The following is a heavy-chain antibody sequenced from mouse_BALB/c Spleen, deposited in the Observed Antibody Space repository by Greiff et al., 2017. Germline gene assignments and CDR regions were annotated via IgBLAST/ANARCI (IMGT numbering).Heavy chain of an antibody. CDR2: IYPGDGST. CDR3: ARNKRGNYFDY. V-gene: IGHV1S56*01. Sequence: QVQLKESGPELVKPGASVKMSCKASGYTFTSYYIHWVKQRPGQGLEWIGWIYPGDGSTKYNEKFKGKTTLTADKSSSTAYMLLSSLTSEDSAIYFCARNKRGNYFDYWGQGTTLTVSS. CDR1: GYTFTSYY. J-gene: IGHJ2*01.